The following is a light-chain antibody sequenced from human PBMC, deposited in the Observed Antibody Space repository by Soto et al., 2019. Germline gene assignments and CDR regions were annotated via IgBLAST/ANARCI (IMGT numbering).Light chain of an antibody. CDR1: SNDISAYNY. Sequence: QSALTPPTSVSGSPGQSITISCTGSSNDISAYNYVSWYQQHPGKAPRLIIYEVVQRPSGVPDRFSGSKSGNTASLTVSGLQAADEADYFCKSYAGSNTYVFGSGTKV. V-gene: IGLV2-8*01. J-gene: IGLJ1*01. CDR2: EVV. CDR3: KSYAGSNTYV.